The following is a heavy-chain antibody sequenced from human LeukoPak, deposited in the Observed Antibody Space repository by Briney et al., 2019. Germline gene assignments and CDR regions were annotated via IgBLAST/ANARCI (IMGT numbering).Heavy chain of an antibody. J-gene: IGHJ6*04. V-gene: IGHV3-49*04. CDR3: SRADYYGSGSPISLDV. D-gene: IGHD3-10*01. CDR2: IRSKAYGVTT. CDR1: GFTFSDYY. Sequence: PGRSLRLSCAASGFTFSDYYMSWVRQAPGKGPEWVGFIRSKAYGVTTEHAASVKGRFTTSRDDSKSIAYLQMNSLKTEDTAVYYCSRADYYGSGSPISLDVWGKGTTVTVSS.